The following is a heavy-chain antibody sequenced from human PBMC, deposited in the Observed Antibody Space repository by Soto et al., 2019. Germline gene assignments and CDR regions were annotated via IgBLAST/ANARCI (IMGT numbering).Heavy chain of an antibody. CDR3: ARHTDDILTGNEALDI. V-gene: IGHV4-59*08. CDR1: GGSINNYY. D-gene: IGHD3-9*01. J-gene: IGHJ3*02. Sequence: SETLSLTCTVSGGSINNYYWGWIRQSPGKGLEWIGYVYYSGTTNYNPTLKSRITILVDTSENQFSLKLTSVTAADTAVYYCARHTDDILTGNEALDIWGQGTVVT. CDR2: VYYSGTT.